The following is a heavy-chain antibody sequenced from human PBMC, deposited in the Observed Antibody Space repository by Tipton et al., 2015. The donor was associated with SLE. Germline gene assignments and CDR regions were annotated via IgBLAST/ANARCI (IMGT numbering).Heavy chain of an antibody. CDR1: GFTFSGSA. CDR3: AKSRGIGGAFDI. J-gene: IGHJ3*02. D-gene: IGHD1-26*01. CDR2: ISGSGGST. Sequence: SLRLSCAASGFTFSGSAMHWVRQAPGKGLEWVSAISGSGGSTYYADSVKGRFTISRDNSKNTLYLQMNSLRAEDTAVYYCAKSRGIGGAFDIWGQGTMVTVSS. V-gene: IGHV3-23*01.